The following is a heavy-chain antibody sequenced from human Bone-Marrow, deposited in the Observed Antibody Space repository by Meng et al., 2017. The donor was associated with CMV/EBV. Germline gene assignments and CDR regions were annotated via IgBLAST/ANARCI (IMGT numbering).Heavy chain of an antibody. CDR1: GFTFSEQY. CDR2: SANKPNDYTT. J-gene: IGHJ4*02. Sequence: GGSLRLSCAASGFTFSEQYMDWFRQAPGRGLEWVGRSANKPNDYTTDYAASVKGRFSISRDELKNSVDLQMNSLKSDDTAVYYCTGGNWQLAAVEVWGQGTRVTVSS. V-gene: IGHV3-72*01. D-gene: IGHD6-6*01. CDR3: TGGNWQLAAVEV.